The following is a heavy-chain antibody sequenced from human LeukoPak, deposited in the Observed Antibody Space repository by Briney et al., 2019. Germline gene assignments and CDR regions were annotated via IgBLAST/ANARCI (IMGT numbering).Heavy chain of an antibody. CDR1: GYSFTSYW. CDR2: LYPGDSDT. V-gene: IGHV5-51*01. J-gene: IGHJ4*02. CDR3: GGHGGIAVALDY. Sequence: KTGESLKISCKGSGYSFTSYWIGWVRQMPGKGQEGMGILYPGDSDTRYSPSFQGQVTISADQSISPPYLPRRDLTAPDTAVQYRGGHGGIAVALDYGGKGTLVTVSS. D-gene: IGHD6-19*01.